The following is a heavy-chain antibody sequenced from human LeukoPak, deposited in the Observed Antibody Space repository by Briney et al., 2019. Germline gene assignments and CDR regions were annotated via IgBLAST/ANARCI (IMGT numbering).Heavy chain of an antibody. D-gene: IGHD6-13*01. CDR2: MNPNSGNT. J-gene: IGHJ6*03. V-gene: IGHV1-8*01. CDR1: GYTFTSYD. Sequence: GASVKVSCKASGYTFTSYDINWARQATGQGLEWMGWMNPNSGNTGYAQKFQGRVTMTRNTSISTAYMELSSLRSEDTAVYYCARVIAGGGWYYYMDVWGKGTTVTISS. CDR3: ARVIAGGGWYYYMDV.